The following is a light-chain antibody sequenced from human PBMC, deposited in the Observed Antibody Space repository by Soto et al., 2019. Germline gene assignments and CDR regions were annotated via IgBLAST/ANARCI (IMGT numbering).Light chain of an antibody. J-gene: IGKJ1*01. V-gene: IGKV3-20*01. CDR3: QQYGSPPWT. CDR1: QSVSSSY. Sequence: EIVLTQSPGTLSLSPGERATLSCRASQSVSSSYLAWYQQKPGQAPRHLFYGASRRATGIPDRFSGSGSGTDFTLTISRLEPEDFAVYSCQQYGSPPWTFGQGTKVDIK. CDR2: GAS.